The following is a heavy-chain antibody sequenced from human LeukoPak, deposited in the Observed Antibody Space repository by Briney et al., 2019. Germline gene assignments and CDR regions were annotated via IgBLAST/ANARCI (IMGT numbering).Heavy chain of an antibody. CDR1: GYTFTSYD. D-gene: IGHD3-10*01. CDR2: MNPNSGNT. V-gene: IGHV1-8*01. J-gene: IGHJ6*02. Sequence: ASVKVSCKASGYTFTSYDINWVRQATGQGPEWMGWMNPNSGNTGYAQKFQGRVTMTRNTSISTAYMELSSLRSEDTAVYYCARGFPITMVRGYYYGMDVWGQGTTVTVSS. CDR3: ARGFPITMVRGYYYGMDV.